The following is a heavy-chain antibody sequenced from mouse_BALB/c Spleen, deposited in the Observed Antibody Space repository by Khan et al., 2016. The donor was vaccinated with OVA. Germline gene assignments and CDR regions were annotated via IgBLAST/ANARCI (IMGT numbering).Heavy chain of an antibody. CDR2: IWAGGST. V-gene: IGHV2-9*02. Sequence: QVQLKESGPGLVAPSQSLSITCTVTGFSLTSYAIHWIRQPPGKGLEWLGVIWAGGSTNYNSALMSRLSISKDNSKSQVFLKMNSLQTHDTAIYYCARNREPDYCDYGGQGTTLTVSS. CDR3: ARNREPDYCDY. CDR1: GFSLTSYA. J-gene: IGHJ2*01.